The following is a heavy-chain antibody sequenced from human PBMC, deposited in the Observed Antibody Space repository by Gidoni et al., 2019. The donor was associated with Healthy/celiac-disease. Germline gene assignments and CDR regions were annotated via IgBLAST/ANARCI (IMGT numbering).Heavy chain of an antibody. CDR1: GGSISSGSYY. Sequence: QVQLQESGPGLVKPSQTLSLTCTVSGGSISSGSYYWCWIRQPAGKGLEWIGRIYTSGSTNYNPSLKSRVTISVDTSKNQFSLKLSSVTAADTAVYYCARTQWLVPDYWGQGTLVTVSS. J-gene: IGHJ4*02. CDR3: ARTQWLVPDY. D-gene: IGHD6-19*01. V-gene: IGHV4-61*02. CDR2: IYTSGST.